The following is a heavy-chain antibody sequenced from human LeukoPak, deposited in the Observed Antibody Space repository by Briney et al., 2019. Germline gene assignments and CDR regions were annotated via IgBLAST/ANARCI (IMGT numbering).Heavy chain of an antibody. CDR1: GFTFSSYE. V-gene: IGHV3-48*03. CDR3: AREVRAAAVFDP. CDR2: ISSSGSTI. J-gene: IGHJ5*02. Sequence: PGGSLRLSCAASGFTFSSYEMNWVRQAPGKGLEWVSYISSSGSTIYYADSVKGRFTISRDNAKNSLYLQMNSLRAGDTAVYYCAREVRAAAVFDPWGQGTLVTVSS. D-gene: IGHD6-13*01.